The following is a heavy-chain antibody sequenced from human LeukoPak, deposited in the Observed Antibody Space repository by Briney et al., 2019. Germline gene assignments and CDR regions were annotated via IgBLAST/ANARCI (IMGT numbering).Heavy chain of an antibody. CDR2: IYTSGST. Sequence: SETLSLTCTVSGGSISSYYWSWIRQPAGKGLEWIGLIYTSGSTNYNPSLKSRVTISVDTSKNQFPLKLSSVTAADTAVYYCARVGVAFFFDYWGQGTLVTVSS. CDR3: ARVGVAFFFDY. V-gene: IGHV4-4*07. J-gene: IGHJ4*02. D-gene: IGHD3-3*01. CDR1: GGSISSYY.